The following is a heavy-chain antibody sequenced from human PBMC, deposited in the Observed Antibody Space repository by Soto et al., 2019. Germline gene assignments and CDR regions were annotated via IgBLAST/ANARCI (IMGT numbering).Heavy chain of an antibody. V-gene: IGHV1-18*01. CDR3: ARVVEMTTVTYNWFDP. CDR1: GYTFTSYG. D-gene: IGHD4-17*01. CDR2: ISAYNGNT. J-gene: IGHJ5*02. Sequence: QVQLVQSGAEVKKPGASVKVSCKASGYTFTSYGISWVRQAPGQGLECMGWISAYNGNTNYAQKLQGRVTMTTDTSTSTAYMELRSLRSDDTAVYYCARVVEMTTVTYNWFDPWGQGTLVTVSS.